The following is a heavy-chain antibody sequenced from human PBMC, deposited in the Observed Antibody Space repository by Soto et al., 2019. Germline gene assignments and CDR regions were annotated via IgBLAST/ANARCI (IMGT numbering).Heavy chain of an antibody. CDR3: AKIWAAAAPWYPIDF. Sequence: GGSLRLSCAASGFTFTSNARTWVRQAPGKGLEWVSGITNSGGSTFYADSVKGRFSISRDNSKNTLYLQMNSLRADDTAVYYCAKIWAAAAPWYPIDFWGQGTLVTVSS. CDR1: GFTFTSNA. J-gene: IGHJ4*02. D-gene: IGHD6-13*01. CDR2: ITNSGGST. V-gene: IGHV3-23*01.